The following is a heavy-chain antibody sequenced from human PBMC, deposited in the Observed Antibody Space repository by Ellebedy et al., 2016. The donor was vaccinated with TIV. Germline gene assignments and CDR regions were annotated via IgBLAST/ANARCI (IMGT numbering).Heavy chain of an antibody. CDR3: AGCAGFYYYYYYMDV. CDR2: IYHSGTT. V-gene: IGHV4-31*03. Sequence: SETLSLTXTVSGGSISSGGYYWSWIRQHPGKGLEWIGYIYHSGTTYYNPSLKSRVTMSVDTSKNQFSLKLRSVTAADTAVYYCAGCAGFYYYYYYMDVWGKGTTVTVSS. J-gene: IGHJ6*03. D-gene: IGHD2-8*02. CDR1: GGSISSGGYY.